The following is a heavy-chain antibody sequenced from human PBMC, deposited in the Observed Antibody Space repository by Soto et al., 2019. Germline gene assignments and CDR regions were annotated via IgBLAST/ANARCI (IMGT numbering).Heavy chain of an antibody. CDR2: ISWNSNRV. D-gene: IGHD3-10*01. J-gene: IGHJ6*03. Sequence: EAQLVESGGGVAQPGRSLRLSCEGSGYSFDDYAMHWVRQAPGKGLEWVSGISWNSNRVDYADSVKGRFSISRDNVLNALYLEMNSLRPEDTALYYCAKEFNSLLWFGDFFYMDVWGKGATVTVS. V-gene: IGHV3-9*01. CDR3: AKEFNSLLWFGDFFYMDV. CDR1: GYSFDDYA.